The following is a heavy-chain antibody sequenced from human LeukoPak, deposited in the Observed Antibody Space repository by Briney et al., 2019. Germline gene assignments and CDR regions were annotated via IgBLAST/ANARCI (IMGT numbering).Heavy chain of an antibody. J-gene: IGHJ4*02. Sequence: ASVKVSCKASGYTFTSYHLHWVRQAPGQGLEWMGIINPSGGSPNYAQKFQGRVTMTRDMSTSTVNMELSRLRSDDTAVYYCARSPHILTGENFDYWGQGTLVTVSS. CDR1: GYTFTSYH. V-gene: IGHV1-46*01. D-gene: IGHD3-9*01. CDR3: ARSPHILTGENFDY. CDR2: INPSGGSP.